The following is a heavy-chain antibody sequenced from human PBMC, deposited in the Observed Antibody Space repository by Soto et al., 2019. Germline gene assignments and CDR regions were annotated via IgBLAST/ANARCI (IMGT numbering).Heavy chain of an antibody. J-gene: IGHJ4*02. CDR1: GFTFSDYY. CDR3: ARGRGAAADYFDF. V-gene: IGHV3-11*05. Sequence: QVQLVESGGGLVKPGGSLRLSCAVSGFTFSDYYMTWLRQAPGKGLEWVSYISSSTSHTNYADSVKGRLTISRDNAKNSLFLQMNSLRAEDTAVYYCARGRGAAADYFDFWGQGTLVTVSS. D-gene: IGHD2-2*01. CDR2: ISSSTSHT.